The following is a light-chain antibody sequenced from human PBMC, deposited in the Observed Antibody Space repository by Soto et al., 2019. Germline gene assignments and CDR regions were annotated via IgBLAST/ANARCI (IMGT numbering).Light chain of an antibody. CDR1: QSVSSF. CDR2: AAS. Sequence: DIQMTQSPSSLSASVGDRVTITCRPSQSVSSFLNWYQQKPGKAPNLMIYAASSLQSGVPSRFRGSGSGTDFTLTISSLQPEDFATYYCQQTYSTPQTFGQGTKV. CDR3: QQTYSTPQT. J-gene: IGKJ1*01. V-gene: IGKV1-39*01.